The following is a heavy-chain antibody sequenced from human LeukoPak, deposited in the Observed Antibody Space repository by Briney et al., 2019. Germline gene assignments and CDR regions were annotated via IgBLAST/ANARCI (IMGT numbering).Heavy chain of an antibody. Sequence: GGSLRLSCTAAGITFYNYFGMAWVRQAPGKGLEWVAVISYDGSNKYYADSVKGRFTISRDNSKNTLYLQMNSLRAEDTAVYYCARDRWYYDYVQPLYYYGMDVWGQGTTVTVSS. CDR1: GITFYNYFG. D-gene: IGHD3-16*01. CDR2: ISYDGSNK. CDR3: ARDRWYYDYVQPLYYYGMDV. V-gene: IGHV3-30*03. J-gene: IGHJ6*02.